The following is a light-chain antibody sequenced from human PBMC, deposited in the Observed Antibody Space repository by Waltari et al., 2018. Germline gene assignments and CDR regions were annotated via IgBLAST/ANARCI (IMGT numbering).Light chain of an antibody. V-gene: IGLV2-23*02. CDR1: SSDVGSYNL. CDR3: CSYAGISTVV. CDR2: EVS. J-gene: IGLJ2*01. Sequence: QSALTQPASVSGSPGQSITISCTGTSSDVGSYNLFSWYQQHPGKAPKLMIYEVSKRPSGVYKRFSRCKSRNTASLTISGLQAEDEADYYCCSYAGISTVVFGGGTKLTVL.